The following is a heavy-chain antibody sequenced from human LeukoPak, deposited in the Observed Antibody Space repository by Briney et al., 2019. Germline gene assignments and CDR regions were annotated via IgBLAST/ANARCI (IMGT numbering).Heavy chain of an antibody. CDR1: GDSISNFY. CDR3: ASIDQVETTMGGYYFDY. V-gene: IGHV4-59*01. CDR2: IYYSGST. Sequence: TSETLSLTCTVSGDSISNFYWSWIRQPPGKGLEWIGYIYYSGSTNYNPSLKSRFTISVDTSKNQFALKLSSVTAADTAVYYCASIDQVETTMGGYYFDYWGQGTLVTVSS. J-gene: IGHJ4*02. D-gene: IGHD5-18*01.